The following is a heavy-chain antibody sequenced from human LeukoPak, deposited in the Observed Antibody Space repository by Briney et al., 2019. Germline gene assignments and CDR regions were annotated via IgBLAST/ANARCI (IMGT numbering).Heavy chain of an antibody. Sequence: GASVKVSCKASGYTFNGYYKHWVRQAPGQGLEWMGWISAYNGNTNYAQKLQGRVTMTTDTSTSTAYMELRSLRSDDTAVYYCARDSVPYCSGGSCHRFDPWGQGTLVTVSS. CDR3: ARDSVPYCSGGSCHRFDP. V-gene: IGHV1-18*04. CDR2: ISAYNGNT. J-gene: IGHJ5*02. CDR1: GYTFNGYY. D-gene: IGHD2-15*01.